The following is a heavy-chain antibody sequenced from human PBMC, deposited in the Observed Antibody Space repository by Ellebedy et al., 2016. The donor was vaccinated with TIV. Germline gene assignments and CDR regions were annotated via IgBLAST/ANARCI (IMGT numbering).Heavy chain of an antibody. Sequence: SETLSLTCTVSGGSISSYYWSWIRQPPGKGLEWIGYIYYSGSTNYNPSLKSRVTISVDTSKNQFSLKLSSVTAADTAVYYCARLDGDYNWFDPWGQGTLVTVSS. J-gene: IGHJ5*02. CDR3: ARLDGDYNWFDP. CDR2: IYYSGST. CDR1: GGSISSYY. V-gene: IGHV4-59*01. D-gene: IGHD2-21*01.